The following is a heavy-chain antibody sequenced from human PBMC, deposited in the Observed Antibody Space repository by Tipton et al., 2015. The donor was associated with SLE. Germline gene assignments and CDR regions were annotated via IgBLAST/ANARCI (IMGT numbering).Heavy chain of an antibody. V-gene: IGHV3-30*04. CDR3: ARESIGGLGIAAAFDY. D-gene: IGHD6-13*01. CDR2: ISYDGSNK. J-gene: IGHJ4*02. Sequence: SLRLSCAASGFTFSSYAMRWVRQVPGKGLEWVAVISYDGSNKYYADSVKGRFTISRDNSKNTLYLQMNSLRAEDTAVYYCARESIGGLGIAAAFDYWGQGTLVTVSS. CDR1: GFTFSSYA.